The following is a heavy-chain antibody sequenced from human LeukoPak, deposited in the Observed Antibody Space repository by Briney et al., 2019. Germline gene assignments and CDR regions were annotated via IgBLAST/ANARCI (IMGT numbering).Heavy chain of an antibody. CDR2: IYSGGST. V-gene: IGHV3-66*01. D-gene: IGHD1-7*01. J-gene: IGHJ4*02. CDR3: ARELELRSYFDY. CDR1: GFTVSSNY. Sequence: PGGSLRLSCAASGFTVSSNYMSWVRQAPGKGLEWVSVIYSGGSTYYADSVKGRFTISRDNSKNTLYLQMNSLRAEDTAVYYCARELELRSYFDYWGQGTLVTVSS.